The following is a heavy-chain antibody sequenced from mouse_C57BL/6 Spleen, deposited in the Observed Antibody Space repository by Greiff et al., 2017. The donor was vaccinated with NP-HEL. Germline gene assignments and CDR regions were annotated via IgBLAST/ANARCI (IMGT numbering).Heavy chain of an antibody. Sequence: SGPELVKPGASVKMSCKASGYTFTDYNMHWVKQSHGKSLEWIGYINPNNGGTSYNQKFKGKATLTVNKSSSTAYMELRSLTSEDSAVYYCARWAYGSSSKYFDGWGTGTTVTVSS. CDR2: INPNNGGT. CDR3: ARWAYGSSSKYFDG. V-gene: IGHV1-22*01. D-gene: IGHD1-1*01. J-gene: IGHJ1*03. CDR1: GYTFTDYN.